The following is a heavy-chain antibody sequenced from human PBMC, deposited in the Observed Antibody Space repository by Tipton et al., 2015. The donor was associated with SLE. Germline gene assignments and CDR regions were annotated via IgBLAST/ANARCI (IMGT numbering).Heavy chain of an antibody. J-gene: IGHJ4*02. CDR2: TYTSGST. D-gene: IGHD3-10*01. V-gene: IGHV4-61*02. Sequence: TLSLTCTVSGGPISRGSYYWSWIRQPAGKGLEWIGRTYTSGSTNYNPSLKSRVTISVDTSKNQFSLTLSSVPATDTAVYYCARDAVYGSGTTPFALWDQGTLVTVSS. CDR1: GGPISRGSYY. CDR3: ARDAVYGSGTTPFAL.